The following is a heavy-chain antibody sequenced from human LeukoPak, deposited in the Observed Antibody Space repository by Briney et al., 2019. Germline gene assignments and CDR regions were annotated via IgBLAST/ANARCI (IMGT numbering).Heavy chain of an antibody. J-gene: IGHJ4*02. V-gene: IGHV3-53*01. CDR2: INSEGDT. D-gene: IGHD3/OR15-3a*01. CDR3: ARDMDWSYDC. CDR1: GSTVGANV. Sequence: PGGSLRLSCAISGSTVGANVMNWVRQAPGKGLEWLSAINSEGDTFYADSVRGRFTISRDDSQDTLSLQMNSLRVEDTAFYFCARDMDWSYDCWGQGTLVTVSS.